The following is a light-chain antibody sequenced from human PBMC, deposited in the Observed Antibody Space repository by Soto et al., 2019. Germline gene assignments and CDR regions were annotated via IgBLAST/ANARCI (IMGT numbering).Light chain of an antibody. J-gene: IGLJ1*01. CDR3: CSYAGTYAFYV. V-gene: IGLV2-11*01. CDR2: EVS. Sequence: QSALTQPASVSGSPGQSITISCTGTSSDVGGYSYVSWYQQHPGKTPKLMIYEVSNRPSGVPDRFSASKSGITASLTISGLQAEDEDDYYCCSYAGTYAFYVFGTGTKLTVL. CDR1: SSDVGGYSY.